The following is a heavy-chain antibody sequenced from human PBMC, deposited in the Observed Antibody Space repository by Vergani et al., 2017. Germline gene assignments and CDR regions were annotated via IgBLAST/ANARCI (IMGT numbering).Heavy chain of an antibody. D-gene: IGHD4-11*01. CDR3: SRWGTVTTYYYYYMDV. V-gene: IGHV3-33*01. CDR2: IWYDGSNK. J-gene: IGHJ6*03. Sequence: QVQLVESGGGVVPPGRSLRLSCAASGFTFSSYGMHWVRQAPGKGLEWVAVIWYDGSNKYYADSVKGRFTISRDNSKNTLYLQMNSLRAEDTAVYYCSRWGTVTTYYYYYMDVWGKGTTVTVSS. CDR1: GFTFSSYG.